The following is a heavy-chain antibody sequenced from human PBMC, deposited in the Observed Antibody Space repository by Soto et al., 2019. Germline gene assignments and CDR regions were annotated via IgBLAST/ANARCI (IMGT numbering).Heavy chain of an antibody. CDR2: ISSNGGST. Sequence: PGGSLRLSCSASGFTFSSYAMHWVRQAPGKGLEYVSAISSNGGSTYYADSVKGRFTISRDNSKNTLYLQMSSLRAEDTAVYYCVKPKKYDSSGYSDAFDIWGQGTMVTVSS. D-gene: IGHD3-22*01. CDR1: GFTFSSYA. J-gene: IGHJ3*02. CDR3: VKPKKYDSSGYSDAFDI. V-gene: IGHV3-64D*06.